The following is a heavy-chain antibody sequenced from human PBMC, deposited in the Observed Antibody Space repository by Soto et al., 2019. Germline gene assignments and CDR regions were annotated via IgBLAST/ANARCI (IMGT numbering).Heavy chain of an antibody. CDR1: GFTFNNCA. CDR2: ILYDGSNK. Sequence: QPGGSLRLSCAASGFTFNNCAMHWVRQAPGKGLEWVAVILYDGSNKYYADSVKGRFTISRDNSKNTLFLQMNSLRAEDTAVYYCARVKDTAESTWFDYWGQGTLVTVSS. V-gene: IGHV3-33*01. D-gene: IGHD5-18*01. J-gene: IGHJ4*02. CDR3: ARVKDTAESTWFDY.